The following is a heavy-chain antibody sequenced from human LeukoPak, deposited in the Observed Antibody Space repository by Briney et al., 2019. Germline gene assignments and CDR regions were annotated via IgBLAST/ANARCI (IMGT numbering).Heavy chain of an antibody. CDR3: ARDSDFWSGYYAYYYYGMDV. CDR2: ISAYNGNT. D-gene: IGHD3-3*01. CDR1: GYTFTSYG. J-gene: IGHJ6*02. V-gene: IGHV1-18*01. Sequence: ASVKVSCKASGYTFTSYGISWVRQAPGQGLEWMGWISAYNGNTNHAQKLQGRVTMTTDTSTSTAYMELRSLRSDDTAVYYCARDSDFWSGYYAYYYYGMDVWGQGTTVTVSS.